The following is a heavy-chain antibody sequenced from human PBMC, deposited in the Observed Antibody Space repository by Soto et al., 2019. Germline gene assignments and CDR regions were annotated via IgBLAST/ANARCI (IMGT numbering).Heavy chain of an antibody. J-gene: IGHJ5*01. Sequence: QLQLQESGSGLVKPSQTLSLTCAVSGGSISSGGYSWSWIRQPPGKGLEWSGYIYHSGSNYYNPSLKSRVTISVDRTNNQSSVTLSSVTGADTAVYYCARVSDSWGQGTLVTVSS. CDR3: ARVSDS. V-gene: IGHV4-30-2*01. CDR2: IYHSGSN. CDR1: GGSISSGGYS.